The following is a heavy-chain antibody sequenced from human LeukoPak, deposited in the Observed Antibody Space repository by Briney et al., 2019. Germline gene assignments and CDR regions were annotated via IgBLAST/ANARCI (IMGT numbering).Heavy chain of an antibody. CDR1: GITFSNYA. Sequence: GGSLRLSCVASGITFSNYAVSSVRHAPEKGLDWVSVISGSAHKIRYADSVKGRFTISRDNSENIVYLQINNLRVEDTAVYYCAGRPTGYSSGYIHWGQGTLVTVSS. J-gene: IGHJ4*02. CDR3: AGRPTGYSSGYIH. V-gene: IGHV3-23*01. D-gene: IGHD5-18*01. CDR2: ISGSAHKI.